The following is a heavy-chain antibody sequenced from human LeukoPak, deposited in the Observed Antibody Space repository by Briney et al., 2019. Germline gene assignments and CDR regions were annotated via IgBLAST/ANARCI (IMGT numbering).Heavy chain of an antibody. Sequence: GASVKVSCKASGYTFTGYYMHWVRQAPGQGLEWMGWINPNSGGTNFAQKFQGRVTMTRDTSISTAYMELSSLRSDDTAVYYCARDRAAMVVFYYMDVWGKGTTITVSS. CDR1: GYTFTGYY. V-gene: IGHV1-2*02. CDR3: ARDRAAMVVFYYMDV. D-gene: IGHD5-18*01. J-gene: IGHJ6*03. CDR2: INPNSGGT.